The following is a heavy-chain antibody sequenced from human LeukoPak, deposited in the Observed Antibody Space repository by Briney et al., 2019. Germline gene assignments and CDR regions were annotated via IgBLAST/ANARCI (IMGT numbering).Heavy chain of an antibody. J-gene: IGHJ4*02. Sequence: GGSLRLSCAASGFTFSSYSINWVRQAPGKGLEWVSYISGSGDTIYYADSVEGRFTISRDNAKNSLYLQMGSLGAEDTAVYYCARGSASGSWLVDYWGQGTLVTVSS. CDR2: ISGSGDTI. CDR1: GFTFSSYS. CDR3: ARGSASGSWLVDY. V-gene: IGHV3-48*01. D-gene: IGHD6-13*01.